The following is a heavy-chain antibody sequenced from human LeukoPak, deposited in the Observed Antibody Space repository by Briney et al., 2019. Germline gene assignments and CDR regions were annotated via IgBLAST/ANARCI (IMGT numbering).Heavy chain of an antibody. D-gene: IGHD3-22*01. CDR2: ISGSGGST. Sequence: GSLRLSCAASGFTFSSYAMSWVRQVPGKGLEWVSAISGSGGSTYYADSVKGRFTISRDNSKNTLYLQMNSLRAEDTAVYYCAKAYYYDSSGYSHYFDYWGQGTLVTVSS. CDR1: GFTFSSYA. V-gene: IGHV3-23*01. CDR3: AKAYYYDSSGYSHYFDY. J-gene: IGHJ4*02.